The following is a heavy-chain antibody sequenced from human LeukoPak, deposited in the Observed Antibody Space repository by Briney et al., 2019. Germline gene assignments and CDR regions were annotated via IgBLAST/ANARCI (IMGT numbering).Heavy chain of an antibody. CDR2: IICSGGST. CDR3: AKEGPPKYSSGWFEYFQH. CDR1: GFTFSSYA. D-gene: IGHD6-19*01. J-gene: IGHJ1*01. V-gene: IGHV3-23*01. Sequence: GGSLRLSCAASGFTFSSYAMSWVRQAPGKGLEWVSAIICSGGSTYYADSVKGRFTISRDNSKNTLYLQMNSLRAEDTAVYYCAKEGPPKYSSGWFEYFQHWGQGTLVTVSS.